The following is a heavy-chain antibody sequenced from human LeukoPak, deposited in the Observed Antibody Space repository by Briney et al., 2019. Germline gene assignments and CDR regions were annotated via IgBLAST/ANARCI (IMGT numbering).Heavy chain of an antibody. Sequence: GGSLRLSCAASGLTVSSNYMSWVRQAPGKGLEWVSSISGSGDAIRYADSVKGRFTISRDNSKNTLHVQMSSLRAEDTGVYYCAPSRFLDMIFNDWGQGTLVTVSS. CDR1: GLTVSSNY. CDR2: ISGSGDAI. V-gene: IGHV3-23*01. D-gene: IGHD3/OR15-3a*01. CDR3: APSRFLDMIFND. J-gene: IGHJ4*02.